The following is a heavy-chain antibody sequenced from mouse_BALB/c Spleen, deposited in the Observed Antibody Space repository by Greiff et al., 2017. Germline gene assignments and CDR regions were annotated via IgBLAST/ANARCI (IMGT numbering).Heavy chain of an antibody. CDR3: ARGGMDY. V-gene: IGHV1-63*02. CDR2: IYPGGGYT. Sequence: VHLVESGAELVRPGTSVKISCKASGYTFTNYWLGWVKQRPGHGLEWIGDIYPGGGYTNYNEKFKGKATLTADTSSSTAYMQLSSLTSEDSAVYFCARGGMDYWGQGTSVTVSS. J-gene: IGHJ4*01. CDR1: GYTFTNYW.